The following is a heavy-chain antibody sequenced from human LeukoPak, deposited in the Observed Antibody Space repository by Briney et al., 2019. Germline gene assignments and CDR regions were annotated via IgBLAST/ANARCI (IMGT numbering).Heavy chain of an antibody. CDR1: GFTFSSYW. D-gene: IGHD2-2*01. CDR2: INSDGSST. J-gene: IGHJ4*02. CDR3: ARHPTSYPD. Sequence: GGSLRLSCAASGFTFSSYWMHWVRQAPGKGLVWVSRINSDGSSTSYADSVKGRFAISRDNANNTLYLQMNGLRAEDTAVYYCARHPTSYPDWGQGTLVTVSS. V-gene: IGHV3-74*01.